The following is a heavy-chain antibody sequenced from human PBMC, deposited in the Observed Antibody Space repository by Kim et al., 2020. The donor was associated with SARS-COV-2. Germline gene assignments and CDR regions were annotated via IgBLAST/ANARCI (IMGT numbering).Heavy chain of an antibody. D-gene: IGHD2-2*01. J-gene: IGHJ4*02. CDR3: AREGGYCSSTSCYPGPVDY. CDR2: IYYSGST. Sequence: SGTLSLTCTVSGGSISSGGYYWSWIRQHPGKGLEWIGYIYYSGSTYYNPSLKSRVTISVDTSKNQFSLKLSSVTAADTAVYYCAREGGYCSSTSCYPGPVDYWGQGTLVTVSS. V-gene: IGHV4-31*03. CDR1: GGSISSGGYY.